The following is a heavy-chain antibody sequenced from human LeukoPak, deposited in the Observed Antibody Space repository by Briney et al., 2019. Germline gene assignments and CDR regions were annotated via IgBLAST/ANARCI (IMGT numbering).Heavy chain of an antibody. V-gene: IGHV3-7*04. CDR2: IKQDGGEK. Sequence: GGSLTLSCAASGFTFSTYWMTGVRQAPGKGLEWVANIKQDGGEKSYVDAVKGRFSISRDNAKSPLYLQMNSVRADDTAVYFCARETVYGSRSYRPQWGQRPLVTVSS. D-gene: IGHD3-10*01. CDR3: ARETVYGSRSYRPQ. J-gene: IGHJ4*02. CDR1: GFTFSTYW.